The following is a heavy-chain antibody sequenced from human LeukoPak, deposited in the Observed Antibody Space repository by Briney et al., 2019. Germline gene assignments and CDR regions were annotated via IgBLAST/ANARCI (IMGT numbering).Heavy chain of an antibody. CDR3: AREVTPRITGTTLDV. V-gene: IGHV1-18*04. CDR2: ISAYNGNT. CDR1: GYTFTGYH. J-gene: IGHJ6*04. Sequence: GASVKVSCKASGYTFTGYHIHWVRQAPGQGLEWMGWISAYNGNTNYAQKLQGRVTMTTDTSTSTAYMELRSLRSDDTAVYYCAREVTPRITGTTLDVWGKGTTVTVSS. D-gene: IGHD1-20*01.